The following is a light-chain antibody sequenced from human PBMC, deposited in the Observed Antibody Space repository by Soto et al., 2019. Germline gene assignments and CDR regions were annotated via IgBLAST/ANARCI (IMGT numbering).Light chain of an antibody. V-gene: IGLV2-14*01. J-gene: IGLJ1*01. CDR3: ASYTGSSTLYV. Sequence: QSVLTQPASVSGSPGQSITISCTGTSSDVGTYNYVSWYQQHPGKVPKLLIFEASNRPSGVSNRFSGSKSGNTASLTISGLQAEDEADYYCASYTGSSTLYVFGNGTKVTVL. CDR1: SSDVGTYNY. CDR2: EAS.